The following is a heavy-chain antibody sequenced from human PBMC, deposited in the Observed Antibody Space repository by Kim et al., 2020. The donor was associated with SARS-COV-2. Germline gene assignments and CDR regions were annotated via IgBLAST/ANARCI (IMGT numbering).Heavy chain of an antibody. CDR3: ARAHSSGWYGGMDV. V-gene: IGHV3-30-3*01. J-gene: IGHJ6*02. CDR1: GFTFSSYS. Sequence: GGSLRLSCAASGFTFSSYSMHWVRQAPGKGLEWVAVISYDGSNKYYADSVKGRFTISRDNSKNTLYLQMNSLRAEDTAVYYCARAHSSGWYGGMDVWGQGTPVTVSS. D-gene: IGHD6-19*01. CDR2: ISYDGSNK.